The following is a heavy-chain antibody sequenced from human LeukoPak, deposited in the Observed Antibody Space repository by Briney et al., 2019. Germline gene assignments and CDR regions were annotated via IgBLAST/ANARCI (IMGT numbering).Heavy chain of an antibody. J-gene: IGHJ4*02. CDR2: IYSSGST. CDR3: ARGPSNSSTVDY. Sequence: SQTLSLTCTVSGGSISSGSYYLGWIRQPPGKGLEWIGSIYSSGSTNLNPSLKSRVTISVDTSKNQFSLNLSSMTAADTAVYYCARGPSNSSTVDYWGQGTRVAVSS. V-gene: IGHV4-39*07. D-gene: IGHD2/OR15-2a*01. CDR1: GGSISSGSYY.